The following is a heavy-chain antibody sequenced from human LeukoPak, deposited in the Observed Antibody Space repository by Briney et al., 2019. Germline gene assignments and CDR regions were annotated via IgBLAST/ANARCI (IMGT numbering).Heavy chain of an antibody. CDR3: ARPMVRGYNYYYMDV. J-gene: IGHJ6*03. D-gene: IGHD3-10*01. V-gene: IGHV4-34*01. CDR2: INHSGST. Sequence: SETLSLTCAVYGGSFSGYYWSRIRQPPGKGLEWIGEINHSGSTNYNPSLQSRVTISVDTSKNQFSLKLSSVTAADTAVYYCARPMVRGYNYYYMDVWGKGTTVTVSS. CDR1: GGSFSGYY.